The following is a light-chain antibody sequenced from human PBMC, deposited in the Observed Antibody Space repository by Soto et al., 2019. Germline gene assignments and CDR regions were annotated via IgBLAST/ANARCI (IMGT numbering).Light chain of an antibody. J-gene: IGKJ4*01. CDR3: QQYGALPPT. CDR2: GAS. V-gene: IGKV3-20*01. Sequence: EIVLTQFPGALSLSPGERVTLSCRASQTVSNTYLAWYQQKGGQATKFLIYGASNRATGIPDRFSGSGSGNDFTLTISRLEAEDVAVYYCQQYGALPPTFGGGTKVEIK. CDR1: QTVSNTY.